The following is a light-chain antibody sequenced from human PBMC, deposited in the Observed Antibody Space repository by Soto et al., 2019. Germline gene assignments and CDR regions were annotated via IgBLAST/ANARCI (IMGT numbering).Light chain of an antibody. Sequence: QPVLTQPPSASASLGASVTLTCTLSSGYSNYKVDWYQQRPGKGPRFVMRVGTGGIVGSKGDGFPDRFSVLGSGLNRYLTIKNIQEEDESDYHCGADHGSGSNFVRVFGGGTKRTVL. CDR2: VGTGGIVG. J-gene: IGLJ2*01. CDR3: GADHGSGSNFVRV. CDR1: SGYSNYK. V-gene: IGLV9-49*01.